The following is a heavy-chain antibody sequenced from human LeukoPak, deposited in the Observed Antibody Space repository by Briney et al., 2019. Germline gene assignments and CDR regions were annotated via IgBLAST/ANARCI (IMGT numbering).Heavy chain of an antibody. CDR1: GFTFSNTW. Sequence: GGSLRLSCAASGFTFSNTWMNWIRQAPGKGLEWVGRIQSKTDGGTTEYAAPVKGRFTISRDDSKTTLYLQMNSLKTEDTAVYYCATLTVRGVINIWGQGTLVTVSP. CDR2: IQSKTDGGTT. CDR3: ATLTVRGVINI. J-gene: IGHJ4*02. D-gene: IGHD3-10*01. V-gene: IGHV3-15*01.